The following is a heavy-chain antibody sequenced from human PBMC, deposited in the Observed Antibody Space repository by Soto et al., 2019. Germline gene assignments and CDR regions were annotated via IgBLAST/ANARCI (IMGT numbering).Heavy chain of an antibody. D-gene: IGHD3-3*01. CDR2: INAGNGNT. Sequence: ASVKVSCKASGYTFTSYAMHWVRQAPGQRLEWMGWINAGNGNTKYSQKFQGRVTITRDTSASTAYMELSSLRSEDTAVYYCATELITIFGVENYGMDVWGQGTTVTVSS. V-gene: IGHV1-3*01. CDR1: GYTFTSYA. CDR3: ATELITIFGVENYGMDV. J-gene: IGHJ6*02.